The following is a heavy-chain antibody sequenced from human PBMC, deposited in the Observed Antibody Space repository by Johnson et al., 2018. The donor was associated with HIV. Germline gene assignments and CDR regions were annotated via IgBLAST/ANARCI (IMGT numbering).Heavy chain of an antibody. Sequence: EVQLVESGGGLVQPGGSLKLSCAASGFSFSGSAVHWVRQAPGKGLEWVANIKQDGSEKYYVDYVKGRSTISRDNAKNSLYLQMNSLRVEDTAVSYCARKQWLEIPSDALDVWGQGTMVTVSS. CDR3: ARKQWLEIPSDALDV. J-gene: IGHJ3*01. CDR1: GFSFSGSA. D-gene: IGHD6-19*01. CDR2: IKQDGSEK. V-gene: IGHV3-7*02.